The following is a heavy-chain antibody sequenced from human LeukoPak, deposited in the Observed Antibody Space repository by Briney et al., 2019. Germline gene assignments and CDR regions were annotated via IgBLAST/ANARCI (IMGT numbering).Heavy chain of an antibody. Sequence: SETLSLTCAVYGGSLSGYYWSWIRQSPEKGLEWIAEINHSGNINYNPSLQSRLTISVDTSKSQFSLMLRSVTVADTAVYYCARRSYHLLYGYYYYYMDVWGKGTPVTVSS. CDR1: GGSLSGYY. CDR2: INHSGNI. CDR3: ARRSYHLLYGYYYYYMDV. D-gene: IGHD2-2*02. V-gene: IGHV4-34*01. J-gene: IGHJ6*03.